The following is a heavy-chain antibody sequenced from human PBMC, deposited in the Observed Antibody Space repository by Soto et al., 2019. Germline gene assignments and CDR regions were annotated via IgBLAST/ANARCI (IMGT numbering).Heavy chain of an antibody. V-gene: IGHV1-69*13. CDR1: GGTFSSYA. D-gene: IGHD3-10*01. J-gene: IGHJ6*02. CDR2: IIPIFGTA. Sequence: ASVKVSCKASGGTFSSYAISWVRQAPGQGLEWMGGIIPIFGTANYAQKFQGRVTITADESTSTAYMELSSLRSEDTAVYYCASGGLHFGPYGMAVWGQGTTVPVSS. CDR3: ASGGLHFGPYGMAV.